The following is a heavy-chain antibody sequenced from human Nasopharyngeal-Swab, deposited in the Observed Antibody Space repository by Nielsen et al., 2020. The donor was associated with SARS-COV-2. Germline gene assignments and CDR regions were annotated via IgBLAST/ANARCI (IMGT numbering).Heavy chain of an antibody. CDR3: AKDRDDYGDYWGSETFHFDH. Sequence: WIRQPPGKGLEWVSSISGSGGNEYYAESVKGRFTISRDNSKNTLYLQMNSLRAEDTAIYYCAKDRDDYGDYWGSETFHFDHWGQGTLVTV. V-gene: IGHV3-23*01. D-gene: IGHD4-17*01. CDR2: ISGSGGNE. J-gene: IGHJ4*02.